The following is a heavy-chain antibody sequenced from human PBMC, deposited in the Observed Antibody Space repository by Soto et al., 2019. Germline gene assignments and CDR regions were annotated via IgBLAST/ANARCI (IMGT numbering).Heavy chain of an antibody. CDR3: ATYGSGSYYTRRTFDY. J-gene: IGHJ4*02. Sequence: PSETLSLTCTVSGGSISSGGYYWSWIRQHPGKGLEWIGYIYYSGSTYYNPSLKSRVTISVDTSKNQFSLKLSSVTVADTAVYYCATYGSGSYYTRRTFDYWGQGTLVTVS. D-gene: IGHD3-10*01. V-gene: IGHV4-31*03. CDR1: GGSISSGGYY. CDR2: IYYSGST.